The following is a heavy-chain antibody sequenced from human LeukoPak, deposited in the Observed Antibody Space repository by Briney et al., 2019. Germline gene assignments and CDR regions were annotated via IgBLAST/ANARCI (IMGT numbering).Heavy chain of an antibody. D-gene: IGHD2/OR15-2a*01. CDR1: GFTCRSFW. V-gene: IGHV3-7*01. J-gene: IGHJ4*02. Sequence: GGSLRLSCAASGFTCRSFWMSWVRQAPGKGLEWLGHINQEASRTDHADSVKGRFTISRDNARNLLYLHMSSLRAEDTAVYYCAKYLSRAFDSWGQGILVSVSS. CDR2: INQEASRT. CDR3: AKYLSRAFDS.